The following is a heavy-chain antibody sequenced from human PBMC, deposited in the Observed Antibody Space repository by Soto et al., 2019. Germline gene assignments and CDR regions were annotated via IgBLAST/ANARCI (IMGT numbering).Heavy chain of an antibody. D-gene: IGHD4-17*01. CDR2: IIPIFGTA. CDR3: ARGRIGHFDYGEIDY. Sequence: GASVKVSCKASGGTFSSYAISWVRQAPGQGLEWMGGIIPIFGTANYAQKFQGRVTITADESTSTAYMELSSLRSEDTAVYYCARGRIGHFDYGEIDYWGHGTLVTVSS. J-gene: IGHJ4*01. CDR1: GGTFSSYA. V-gene: IGHV1-69*13.